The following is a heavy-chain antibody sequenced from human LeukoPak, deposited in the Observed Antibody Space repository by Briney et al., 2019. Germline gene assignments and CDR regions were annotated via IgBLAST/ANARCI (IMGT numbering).Heavy chain of an antibody. D-gene: IGHD1-26*01. Sequence: PGGSLRLSCVASGFTFSSYSMNWVRQAPGKGLEWVSSISSSSSYIYYADSVKGRFTISRDNAKNSLYLQMNSLRAEDTAVYYCARDVGGWEPDVFDMWGQGTMVTVSS. CDR3: ARDVGGWEPDVFDM. J-gene: IGHJ3*02. CDR2: ISSSSSYI. CDR1: GFTFSSYS. V-gene: IGHV3-21*01.